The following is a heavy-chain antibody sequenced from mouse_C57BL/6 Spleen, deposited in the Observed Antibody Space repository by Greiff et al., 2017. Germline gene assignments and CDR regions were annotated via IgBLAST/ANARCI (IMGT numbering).Heavy chain of an antibody. CDR3: TGGYYGSRYWYFDV. Sequence: EVKLMESGGGLVQPGGSMKLSCVASGFTFSNYWMNWVRQSPEKGLEWVAQIRLKSDNYATHYAESVKGRFTISRDDSKSSVYLQMNNLRAEDTGIYYCTGGYYGSRYWYFDVWGTGTTVTVSS. V-gene: IGHV6-3*01. CDR1: GFTFSNYW. CDR2: IRLKSDNYAT. J-gene: IGHJ1*03. D-gene: IGHD1-1*01.